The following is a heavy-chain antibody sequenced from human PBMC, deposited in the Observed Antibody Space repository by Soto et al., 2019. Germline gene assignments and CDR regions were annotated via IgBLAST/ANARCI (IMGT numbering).Heavy chain of an antibody. Sequence: QVQLVQSGAEVKKPGASVKVSCKASGYTFTSYDINWVRQATGQGLEWMGWMNPNSGNTGYAQKFQGRVTMTRHTSISTAYMELSSLRSEDTAVYYCARWPDGYYYYGIDVWGQGTTVTVSS. CDR2: MNPNSGNT. CDR1: GYTFTSYD. CDR3: ARWPDGYYYYGIDV. J-gene: IGHJ6*02. V-gene: IGHV1-8*01.